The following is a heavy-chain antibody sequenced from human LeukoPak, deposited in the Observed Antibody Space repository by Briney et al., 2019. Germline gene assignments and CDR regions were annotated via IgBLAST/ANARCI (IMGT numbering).Heavy chain of an antibody. CDR3: ARDSPHPTYISGWYIPPSFDY. CDR1: GGTFSSYA. CDR2: IIPIFGTA. V-gene: IGHV1-69*13. Sequence: SVKVSCKASGGTFSSYAISWVRQAPGQGLEWMGGIIPIFGTANYAQKFQGRVTITADESTSTAYMELSSLRSEDTAVYYCARDSPHPTYISGWYIPPSFDYWGQGTLVTVSS. D-gene: IGHD6-19*01. J-gene: IGHJ4*02.